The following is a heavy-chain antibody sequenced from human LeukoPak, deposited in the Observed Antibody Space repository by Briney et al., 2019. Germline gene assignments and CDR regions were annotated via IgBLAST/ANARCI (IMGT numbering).Heavy chain of an antibody. Sequence: PGGSLRLSCAASGFTFGSYSMNWVRQAPGKGLEWVSYISSSSSTIYYADSVKGRFTISRDNAKNSLYLQMNSLRAEDTAVYYCARGRPRPHCSSTSCGPFWGQGTMVTVSS. CDR2: ISSSSSTI. CDR3: ARGRPRPHCSSTSCGPF. CDR1: GFTFGSYS. J-gene: IGHJ3*01. D-gene: IGHD2-2*01. V-gene: IGHV3-48*01.